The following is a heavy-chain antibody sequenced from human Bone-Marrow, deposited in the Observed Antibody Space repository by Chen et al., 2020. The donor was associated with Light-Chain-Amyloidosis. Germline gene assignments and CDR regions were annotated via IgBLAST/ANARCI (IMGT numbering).Heavy chain of an antibody. J-gene: IGHJ6*02. CDR1: GGSISSGGYY. D-gene: IGHD4-17*01. Sequence: QVQLQESGPGLVKPSQTLSLTCSVSGGSISSGGYYWSWIRQHPGKGLEWIGYLYYTVSTYYKPSLRGRVTMSVYTSKNRFSLRVNSVTAADTAIYYCARLDYGGSTRYYYGMDVWGQGTTVTVSS. CDR2: LYYTVST. V-gene: IGHV4-31*03. CDR3: ARLDYGGSTRYYYGMDV.